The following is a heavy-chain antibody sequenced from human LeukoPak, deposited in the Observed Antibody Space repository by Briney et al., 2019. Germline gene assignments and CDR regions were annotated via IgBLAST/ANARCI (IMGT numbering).Heavy chain of an antibody. CDR3: ARYSSSWLHAFDI. CDR2: INHSGST. V-gene: IGHV4-34*01. J-gene: IGHJ3*02. Sequence: SETLSLTCTVSGGSISSYYWSWIRQPPGKGLEWIGEINHSGSTNYNPSLKSRVTISVDTSKNQFSLKLSSVTAADTAVYYCARYSSSWLHAFDIWGQGTMVTVSS. D-gene: IGHD6-13*01. CDR1: GGSISSYY.